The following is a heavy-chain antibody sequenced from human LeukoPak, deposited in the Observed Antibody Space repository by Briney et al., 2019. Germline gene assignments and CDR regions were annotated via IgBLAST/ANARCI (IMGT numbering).Heavy chain of an antibody. CDR1: GFTFSSCA. J-gene: IGHJ4*02. D-gene: IGHD2-2*01. V-gene: IGHV3-30-3*01. CDR2: ISYDGSNK. Sequence: GGSLRLSCAASGFTFSSCAMHWVRQAPGKGLEWVAVISYDGSNKYYADSVKGRFTISRDNSKNTLYLQMNSLRAEDTAVYYCARDSRRWPPRYYFDYWGQGTLVTVSS. CDR3: ARDSRRWPPRYYFDY.